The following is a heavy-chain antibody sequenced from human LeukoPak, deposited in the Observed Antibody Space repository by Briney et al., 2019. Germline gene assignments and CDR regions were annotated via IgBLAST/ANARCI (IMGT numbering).Heavy chain of an antibody. J-gene: IGHJ5*02. Sequence: QPGGSPRLSCAASGFTFSSYAMSWVRRAPGKGLEWVSSISGSGGNTYYAQSVKGRFSISRDNSKNTLNLQMDSLRADDTALYFCAKDPWNTAVANTNGWFGPWGQGTLVTVSS. CDR1: GFTFSSYA. CDR3: AKDPWNTAVANTNGWFGP. CDR2: ISGSGGNT. D-gene: IGHD6-19*01. V-gene: IGHV3-23*01.